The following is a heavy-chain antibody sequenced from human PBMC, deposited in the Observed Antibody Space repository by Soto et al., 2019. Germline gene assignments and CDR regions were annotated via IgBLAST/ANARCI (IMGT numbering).Heavy chain of an antibody. J-gene: IGHJ4*02. Sequence: GGSVRLSCAASGFTFINIAMHWVRQAPGKGLEWVAAISYDGTYRPYADFARGRFTISRDNSQKTLYLQMNSLRPEDTALYYCATDRALGATLGAIDFWGQGTLVTVSS. V-gene: IGHV3-30-3*01. CDR1: GFTFINIA. CDR2: ISYDGTYR. D-gene: IGHD1-26*01. CDR3: ATDRALGATLGAIDF.